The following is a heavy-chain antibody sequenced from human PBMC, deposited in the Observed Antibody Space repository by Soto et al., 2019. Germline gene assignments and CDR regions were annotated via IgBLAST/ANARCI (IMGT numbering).Heavy chain of an antibody. J-gene: IGHJ6*02. CDR3: ARATVSYCSSTSCSGYYYYGMDV. V-gene: IGHV1-69*13. CDR2: IIPIFGTA. Sequence: SVKVSCKASGGTFSSYAISWVRQAPGQGXEWMGGIIPIFGTANYAQKFQGRVTITADESTSTAYMELSSLRSEDTAVYYCARATVSYCSSTSCSGYYYYGMDVWGQGTTVTVSS. D-gene: IGHD2-2*01. CDR1: GGTFSSYA.